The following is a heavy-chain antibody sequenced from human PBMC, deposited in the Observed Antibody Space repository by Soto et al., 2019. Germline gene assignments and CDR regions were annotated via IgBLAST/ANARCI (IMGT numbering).Heavy chain of an antibody. CDR2: INHSGST. D-gene: IGHD6-6*01. CDR1: GGSFSGYY. V-gene: IGHV4-34*01. J-gene: IGHJ6*02. CDR3: GRVGGGSSWPRNKRGYGMDV. Sequence: SETLSLTCAVYGGSFSGYYWSWIRQPPGKGLEWIGEINHSGSTNYNPSLKSRVTISVDTSKNQFSLKLSSVTAADTAVYYCGRVGGGSSWPRNKRGYGMDVWGQGTTVTVS.